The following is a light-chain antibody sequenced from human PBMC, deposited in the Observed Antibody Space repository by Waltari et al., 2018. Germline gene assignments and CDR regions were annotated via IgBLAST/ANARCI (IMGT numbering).Light chain of an antibody. J-gene: IGKJ2*03. V-gene: IGKV4-1*01. CDR3: HQYYSTPYS. CDR1: RTVLYDSNNNNY. Sequence: DIVMTQSPASLAVSLGERATLNCKSSRTVLYDSNNNNYLAWYQQKPGQPPNLLICWASTRKSGVPDRFSGSGSGTDFTLTISTLQAEDVAVYYCHQYYSTPYSYGQGTKLEIK. CDR2: WAS.